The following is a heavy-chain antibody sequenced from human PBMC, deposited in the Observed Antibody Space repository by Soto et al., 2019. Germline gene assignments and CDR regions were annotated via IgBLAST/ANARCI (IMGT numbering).Heavy chain of an antibody. CDR2: IYWDDDK. CDR1: GFSLSTSGVG. Sequence: QITLKESGPTLVKPTQTLTLTCTFSGFSLSTSGVGVGWIRQPPGKALEWLALIYWDDDKRYSPSLKSRLTIPKDTSKNPVVPKKNNMDPVDTAKNYCAHPNTVFGVVIFNWFDPWGQGTLVTVSS. D-gene: IGHD3-3*01. J-gene: IGHJ5*02. V-gene: IGHV2-5*02. CDR3: AHPNTVFGVVIFNWFDP.